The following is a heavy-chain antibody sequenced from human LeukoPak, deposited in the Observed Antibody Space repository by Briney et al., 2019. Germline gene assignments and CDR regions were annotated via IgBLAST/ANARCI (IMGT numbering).Heavy chain of an antibody. Sequence: SETLSLTCTVSGGSISSYYWSWIRQPPGKGLEWIGYVYYSGSTNYNPSLKSRVTISVDTSKNQFSLKLSSVTAADTAVYYCAGYCSSTSCYDYWGQGTLVTVSS. CDR2: VYYSGST. J-gene: IGHJ4*02. D-gene: IGHD2-2*01. CDR1: GGSISSYY. CDR3: AGYCSSTSCYDY. V-gene: IGHV4-59*08.